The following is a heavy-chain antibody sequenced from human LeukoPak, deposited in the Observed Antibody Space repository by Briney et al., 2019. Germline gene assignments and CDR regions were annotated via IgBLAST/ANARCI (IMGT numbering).Heavy chain of an antibody. Sequence: SETLSLTCTVSGGSISSYYWSWIRQPPGKGLEWIGYIYYNGSTNYNPSLKSRVTISVDTSKNQFSLKLSSVTAADTAVYYCARHRIAAAGLDYWGQGTLVTVSS. CDR3: ARHRIAAAGLDY. V-gene: IGHV4-59*08. J-gene: IGHJ4*02. CDR1: GGSISSYY. D-gene: IGHD6-13*01. CDR2: IYYNGST.